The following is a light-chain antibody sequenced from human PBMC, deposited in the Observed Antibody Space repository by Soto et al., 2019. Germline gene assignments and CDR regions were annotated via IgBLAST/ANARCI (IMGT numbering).Light chain of an antibody. J-gene: IGLJ3*02. CDR2: EVS. Sequence: QSALTQPASVSGSPGQSITISCTGTSSDVGGYNYVSWYQQHPGKAPKLMIYEVSNLPSGVSNRFSGCKSGNTASLTISGLQAEDEADYYCSSYTSSSTRVFGGGTKLTVL. CDR3: SSYTSSSTRV. V-gene: IGLV2-14*01. CDR1: SSDVGGYNY.